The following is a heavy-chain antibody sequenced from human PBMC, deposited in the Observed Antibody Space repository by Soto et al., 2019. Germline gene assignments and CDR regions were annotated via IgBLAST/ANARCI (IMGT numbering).Heavy chain of an antibody. CDR1: GGTFSSYA. J-gene: IGHJ4*02. V-gene: IGHV1-69*13. D-gene: IGHD3-9*01. CDR3: ARDLNYDILTGDDY. Sequence: SVKVSCKASGGTFSSYAISWVRQAPGQGLEWMGGIIPIFGTANYAQKFQGRVTITADESTSTAYMELSSLRSEDTAVYYCARDLNYDILTGDDYWGQGTLVTVSS. CDR2: IIPIFGTA.